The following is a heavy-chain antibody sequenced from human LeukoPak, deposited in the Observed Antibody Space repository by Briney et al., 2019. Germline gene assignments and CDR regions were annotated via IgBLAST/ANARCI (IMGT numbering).Heavy chain of an antibody. J-gene: IGHJ4*02. CDR3: SGSYYQLPDY. Sequence: SGGSLRLSCAASGFTFSSYETNWVRQAPGKGLEWVSYISSSGSTIYYADSVKGRFTISRDNAKNSLCLQMNSLRAEDTAVYYCSGSYYQLPDYWGQGTLVTVSS. CDR1: GFTFSSYE. D-gene: IGHD1-26*01. V-gene: IGHV3-48*03. CDR2: ISSSGSTI.